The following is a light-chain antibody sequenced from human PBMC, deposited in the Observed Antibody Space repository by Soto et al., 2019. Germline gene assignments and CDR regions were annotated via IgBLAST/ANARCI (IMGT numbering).Light chain of an antibody. CDR1: QSVNSN. CDR2: GAS. Sequence: EVVVTQSPAILSVSPGETVTLSCRASQSVNSNLAWFRQKPGQAPRLLIHGASIRATDIPARFSGSGSGTDFTLTITSLQSEDFAVYYCQQYYHWPRTFGQGTKVEIK. J-gene: IGKJ1*01. CDR3: QQYYHWPRT. V-gene: IGKV3D-15*01.